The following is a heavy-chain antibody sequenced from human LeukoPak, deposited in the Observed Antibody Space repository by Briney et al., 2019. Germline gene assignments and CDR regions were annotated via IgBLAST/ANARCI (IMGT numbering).Heavy chain of an antibody. D-gene: IGHD5-24*01. CDR3: ASGPEMATIYYFDY. Sequence: SETLSLTCTVSGGSISSSSYYWGWLRQPPGKGLEWIGSTYYSGSTYYNPSLKSRVTISVDTSKNQFSLKLSSVTAADTAVYYCASGPEMATIYYFDYWGQGTLVTVSS. CDR1: GGSISSSSYY. CDR2: TYYSGST. J-gene: IGHJ4*02. V-gene: IGHV4-39*07.